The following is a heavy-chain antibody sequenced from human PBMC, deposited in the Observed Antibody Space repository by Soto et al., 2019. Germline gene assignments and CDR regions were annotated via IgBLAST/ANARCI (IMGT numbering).Heavy chain of an antibody. V-gene: IGHV4-34*01. J-gene: IGHJ4*02. CDR1: GGSFSGYY. CDR3: ARGRTLAVAGTKRFDY. D-gene: IGHD6-19*01. CDR2: INHSGST. Sequence: QVQLQQWGAGLLKPSETLSLTCAVYGGSFSGYYWSWIRQPPGKGLEWIGEINHSGSTNYNPSLKSRVTISVDTSKNQFSLKLSSVTAADTAVYYCARGRTLAVAGTKRFDYWGQGTLVTVSS.